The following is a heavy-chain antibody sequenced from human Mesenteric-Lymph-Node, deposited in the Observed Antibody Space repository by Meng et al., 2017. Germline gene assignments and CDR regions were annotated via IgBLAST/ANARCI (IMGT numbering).Heavy chain of an antibody. V-gene: IGHV4-34*12. CDR2: IIHGGSP. CDR3: ARRPTGIDY. J-gene: IGHJ4*02. D-gene: IGHD2-8*02. Sequence: VQLPQWGGGLLKPSETLSLPCAVNGESLSGAYWNWIRQPPGKGLEWIGEIIHGGSPSYNPSLKSRVTISIDTSKNQLSLMLSSVTAADTAVYYCARRPTGIDYWGQGTLVTVSS. CDR1: GESLSGAY.